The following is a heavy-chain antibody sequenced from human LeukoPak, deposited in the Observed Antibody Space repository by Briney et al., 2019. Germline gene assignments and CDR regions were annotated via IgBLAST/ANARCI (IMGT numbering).Heavy chain of an antibody. CDR1: GFTFSSYT. D-gene: IGHD3-3*01. CDR2: INSDGSST. J-gene: IGHJ5*02. CDR3: ARGPIFGYNWFDP. V-gene: IGHV3-74*01. Sequence: GGSLRLSCAASGFTFSSYTTSWVRQAPGKGLLYVSRINSDGSSTDYADSVKGRFTISRDNAKNTLYLQMNSLRVEDTAVYYCARGPIFGYNWFDPWGQGTLVTVSS.